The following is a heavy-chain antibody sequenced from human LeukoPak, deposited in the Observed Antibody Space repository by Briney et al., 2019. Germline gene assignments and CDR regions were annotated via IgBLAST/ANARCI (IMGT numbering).Heavy chain of an antibody. Sequence: SETLSLTCSVSGGSISSYYWSWIRQPPGKGLEWIGEINHSGSTNYNPSLKSRVTISVDASKNQFSLKLSSVTAADTAVYYCARGPISRFDYWGQGTLVTVSS. J-gene: IGHJ4*02. CDR1: GGSISSYY. V-gene: IGHV4-34*01. CDR3: ARGPISRFDY. CDR2: INHSGST.